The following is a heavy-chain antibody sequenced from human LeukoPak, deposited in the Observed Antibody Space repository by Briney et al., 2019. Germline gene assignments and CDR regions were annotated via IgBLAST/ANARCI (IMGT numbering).Heavy chain of an antibody. J-gene: IGHJ4*02. CDR3: AKDHELGGMTTVVRIDY. CDR1: GFTFSSYA. D-gene: IGHD4-23*01. V-gene: IGHV3-23*01. CDR2: ISGSGGST. Sequence: GGSLRLSCAASGFTFSSYAMSWVRQAPGKGLEWVSAISGSGGSTYYADSVKGRFTISRDNSKNTLYLQMNSLRAEDTAVYYCAKDHELGGMTTVVRIDYWGQGTLVTVSS.